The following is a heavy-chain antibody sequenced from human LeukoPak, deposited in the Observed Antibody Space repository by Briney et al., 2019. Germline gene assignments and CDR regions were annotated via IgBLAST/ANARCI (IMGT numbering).Heavy chain of an antibody. CDR3: ARDSFAGTFDY. CDR1: GFTFSSYS. J-gene: IGHJ4*02. CDR2: ISSSSSTI. Sequence: PGGSLRLSCAASGFTFSSYSMNWVRQAPGKGQEWVSYISSSSSTIYYADSVKGRFTISRDNAKNSLYLQMNSLRAEDTAVYYCARDSFAGTFDYWGQGTLVTVSS. D-gene: IGHD1-7*01. V-gene: IGHV3-48*04.